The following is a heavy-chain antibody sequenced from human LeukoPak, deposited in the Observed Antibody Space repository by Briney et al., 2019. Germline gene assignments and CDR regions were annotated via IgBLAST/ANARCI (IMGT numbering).Heavy chain of an antibody. D-gene: IGHD6-19*01. CDR2: IYYSGST. Sequence: PSETLSLTCTVSGGSISSSSYYWGWIRQPPGKGLEWIGSIYYSGSTYYNPSLKSRVTISVDTSKNQFSLKLSSVTAADTAVYYCARDRDSSGWYGVYEYWGQGTLVTVSS. J-gene: IGHJ4*02. V-gene: IGHV4-39*07. CDR3: ARDRDSSGWYGVYEY. CDR1: GGSISSSSYY.